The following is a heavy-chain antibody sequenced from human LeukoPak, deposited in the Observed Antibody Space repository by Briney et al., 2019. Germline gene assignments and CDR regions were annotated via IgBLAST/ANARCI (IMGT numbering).Heavy chain of an antibody. V-gene: IGHV4-4*09. CDR1: GDSISSYY. CDR3: ARLTRLSTSPDRYYLDY. D-gene: IGHD6-6*01. J-gene: IGHJ4*02. CDR2: IYTSGGT. Sequence: PSETLSLTCTVSGDSISSYYWSWIRQPPGKRLESLGYIYTSGGTNYIPSLKGRVTISIDTSKNQFSLKLSSVTAADSAVYYCARLTRLSTSPDRYYLDYWGQGTLVTVSS.